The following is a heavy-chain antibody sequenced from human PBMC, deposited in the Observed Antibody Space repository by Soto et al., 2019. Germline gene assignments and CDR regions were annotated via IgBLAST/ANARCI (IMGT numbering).Heavy chain of an antibody. D-gene: IGHD3-10*01. CDR3: ARGGLLWFGGAYYYGMDV. CDR1: GGSISSYY. CDR2: IYYSGST. V-gene: IGHV4-59*01. J-gene: IGHJ6*02. Sequence: SETLSLTCTVSGGSISSYYWSWIRQPPGKGPEWIGYIYYSGSTNYNPSLKSRVTISVDTSKNQFSLKLSSVTAADTAVYYCARGGLLWFGGAYYYGMDVWGQGTTVTVSS.